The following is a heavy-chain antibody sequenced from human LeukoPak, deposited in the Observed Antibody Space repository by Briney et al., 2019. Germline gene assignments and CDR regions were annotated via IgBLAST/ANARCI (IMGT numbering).Heavy chain of an antibody. CDR1: GFTFSSYA. D-gene: IGHD6-19*01. V-gene: IGHV3-23*01. CDR2: ISGSGGST. CDR3: AKITIAIQIAVAADDY. Sequence: PGGSLRLSCAASGFTFSSYAMSWVRQAPGKGLEWVSAISGSGGSTYYADYVKGRFTISRDNSKNTLYLQMNSLRAEDTAVYYCAKITIAIQIAVAADDYWGQGTLVTVSS. J-gene: IGHJ4*02.